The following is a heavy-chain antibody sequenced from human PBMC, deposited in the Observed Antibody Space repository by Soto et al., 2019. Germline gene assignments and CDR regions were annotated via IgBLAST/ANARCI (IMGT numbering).Heavy chain of an antibody. CDR1: GGSISSGGYY. CDR2: IYYSGST. V-gene: IGHV4-30-4*08. D-gene: IGHD5-12*01. J-gene: IGHJ6*02. Sequence: SETLSLTCTVSGGSISSGGYYWSWIRQHPGKGLEWIGYIYYSGSTYYNPSLKSRVTISVDTSKNQFSLKLSSVTAADTAVYYCARVAYSGYDLDYYYYYGMDVWGQGTTVTVSS. CDR3: ARVAYSGYDLDYYYYYGMDV.